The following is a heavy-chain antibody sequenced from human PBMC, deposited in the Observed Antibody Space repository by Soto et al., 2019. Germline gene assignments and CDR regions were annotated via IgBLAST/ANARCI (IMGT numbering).Heavy chain of an antibody. J-gene: IGHJ6*02. CDR1: GDSVSSNRAA. CDR3: AREYSYYDFWSGTPTYYGMDV. V-gene: IGHV6-1*01. CDR2: TYYRSKWYN. Sequence: PSQTLSLTCAISGDSVSSNRAAWNWIRQSPSRGLEWLGRTYYRSKWYNDYAVSVKSRITINPDTSKNQFSLQLNSVTPEDTAVYYCAREYSYYDFWSGTPTYYGMDVWGQGTTVTVSS. D-gene: IGHD3-3*01.